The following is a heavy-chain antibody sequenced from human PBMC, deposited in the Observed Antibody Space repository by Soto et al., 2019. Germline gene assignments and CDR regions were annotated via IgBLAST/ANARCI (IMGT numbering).Heavy chain of an antibody. CDR3: FKENGFQLVKLGASCCDS. V-gene: IGHV3-23*01. D-gene: IGHD6-6*01. Sequence: EVQLLESGGGLVQPGGSLRLSCAASGFSFSNYAMSWVRQAPGKGLEWVSIISRSGRSTYYTDSLKGRFTISRDNSKNTLFLQMNSLRAEDTAGYYCFKENGFQLVKLGASCCDSWGQGSRVSVSS. CDR1: GFSFSNYA. CDR2: ISRSGRST. J-gene: IGHJ4*02.